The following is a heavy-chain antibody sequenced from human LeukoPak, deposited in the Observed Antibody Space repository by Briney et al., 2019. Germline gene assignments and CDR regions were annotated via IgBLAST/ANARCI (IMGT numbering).Heavy chain of an antibody. J-gene: IGHJ4*02. CDR2: ISRSGGTL. CDR1: GFTFSSFE. CDR3: AKGQNSHFDY. Sequence: GGSLRLSCAASGFTFSSFEMNWVRQAAGKGLEWVSYISRSGGTLYYADSVKGRFTISRDNTKNLLYLQMNSLRAEDTAVYYCAKGQNSHFDYWGQGTLVTVSS. V-gene: IGHV3-48*03. D-gene: IGHD2/OR15-2a*01.